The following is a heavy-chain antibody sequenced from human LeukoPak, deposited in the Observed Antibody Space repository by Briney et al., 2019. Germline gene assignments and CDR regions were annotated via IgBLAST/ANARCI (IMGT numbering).Heavy chain of an antibody. CDR3: ARFNWNDSY. V-gene: IGHV3-7*05. CDR2: INLDGSEK. Sequence: GGSLRLSCAASGFTFSSYWMSWVRQAPGKGLKWVANINLDGSEKYYVDSVKGRFTISRDNAKNSLYLQMNSLRAEDTAVYYCARFNWNDSYWGQGTLVTVSS. J-gene: IGHJ4*02. CDR1: GFTFSSYW. D-gene: IGHD1-1*01.